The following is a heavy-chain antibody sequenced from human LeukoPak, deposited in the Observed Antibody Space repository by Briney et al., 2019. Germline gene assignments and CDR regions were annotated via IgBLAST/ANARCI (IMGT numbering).Heavy chain of an antibody. Sequence: ASVKVSCKASGYTFTGYYMHWVRQAPGQGLEWMGWINPNSGGTNYAQKFQGRVTMTRDTSISTAYMELSRLRSDDTAVYYCARVSYYYDSSGYYYQHWGQGTLVTVSS. CDR2: INPNSGGT. CDR1: GYTFTGYY. D-gene: IGHD3-22*01. V-gene: IGHV1-2*02. CDR3: ARVSYYYDSSGYYYQH. J-gene: IGHJ1*01.